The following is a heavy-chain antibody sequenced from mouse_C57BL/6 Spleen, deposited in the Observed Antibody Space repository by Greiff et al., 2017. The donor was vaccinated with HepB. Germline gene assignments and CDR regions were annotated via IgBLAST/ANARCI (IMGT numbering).Heavy chain of an antibody. CDR1: GYTFTSYG. Sequence: QVQLQQSGAELARPGASVKLSCKASGYTFTSYGISWVKQSTGQGLEWIGEIYPRSGNTYYNEKFKGKATLTADKSSSTAYMELRSLTSEDSAVYFCARGGYDYEGYFDYWGQGTTLTVSS. V-gene: IGHV1-81*01. CDR2: IYPRSGNT. D-gene: IGHD2-4*01. J-gene: IGHJ2*01. CDR3: ARGGYDYEGYFDY.